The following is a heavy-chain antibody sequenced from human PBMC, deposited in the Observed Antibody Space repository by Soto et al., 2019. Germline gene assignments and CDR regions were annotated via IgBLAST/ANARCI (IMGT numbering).Heavy chain of an antibody. CDR3: ARDKHPIYYDSIA. D-gene: IGHD3-22*01. CDR2: ISYDGSNK. Sequence: GSLRLSCAASGFTFSSYAMHWVRQAPGKGLEWVAVISYDGSNKYYADSVKGRFTISRDNSKNTLYLQMNSLRAEDTAVYYCARDKHPIYYDSIAWGQGTLVTVSS. CDR1: GFTFSSYA. V-gene: IGHV3-30-3*01. J-gene: IGHJ5*02.